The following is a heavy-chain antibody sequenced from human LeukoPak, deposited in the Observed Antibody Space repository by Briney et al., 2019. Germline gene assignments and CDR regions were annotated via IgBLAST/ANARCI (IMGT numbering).Heavy chain of an antibody. CDR1: GYTLTELS. J-gene: IGHJ6*02. CDR2: FDPEDGET. CDR3: ATGIAAAGTSYYYGMDV. Sequence: ASVKVSCKVSGYTLTELSMHWVRQAPGKGLEWMGGFDPEDGETIYAQKFQGRVTVTEDTSTDTAYMELSSLRSEDTAVYYCATGIAAAGTSYYYGMDVWGQGTTVTVSS. V-gene: IGHV1-24*01. D-gene: IGHD6-13*01.